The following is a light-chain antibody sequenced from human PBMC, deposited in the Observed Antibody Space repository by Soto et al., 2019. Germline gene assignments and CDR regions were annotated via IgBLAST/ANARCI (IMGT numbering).Light chain of an antibody. Sequence: QSALTQPASVSGSPGQSITISCTGTSSDVGSYNLVSWYQQYPGKAPKLMIYEGSKRPSGVSNRFSGSKSGNTASLTISGLQAEDEADYFCCSYAGSSTWMVFGGGTKLTLL. CDR2: EGS. CDR3: CSYAGSSTWMV. CDR1: SSDVGSYNL. V-gene: IGLV2-23*01. J-gene: IGLJ2*01.